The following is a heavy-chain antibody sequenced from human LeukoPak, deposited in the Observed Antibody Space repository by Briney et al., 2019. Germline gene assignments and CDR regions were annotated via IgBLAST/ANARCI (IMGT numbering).Heavy chain of an antibody. V-gene: IGHV4-59*08. CDR3: AGVDTAMVVPS. D-gene: IGHD5-18*01. CDR2: IYYSGST. Sequence: SETLSLTCTVSGGSISSYYWSWIRQPPGKGLEWIGYIYYSGSTNYNPSLESRVTISVDTSKNQFSLKLSSVTAADTAVYYCAGVDTAMVVPSWGQGTLVTVSS. CDR1: GGSISSYY. J-gene: IGHJ5*02.